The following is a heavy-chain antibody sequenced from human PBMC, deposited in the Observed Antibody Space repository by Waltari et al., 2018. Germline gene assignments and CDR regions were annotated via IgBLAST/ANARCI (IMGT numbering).Heavy chain of an antibody. CDR1: GGSFSGYY. Sequence: QVQLQQWGAGLLKPSEPLSLTRAVYGGSFSGYYWRWIREPPGKGLEWIGEINHSGSTNYNPSLKSRVTISVDTSKNQFSLKLSSVTAADTAVYYCARALYDFWSGTRAFDIWGQGTMVTVSS. CDR2: INHSGST. CDR3: ARALYDFWSGTRAFDI. D-gene: IGHD3-3*01. V-gene: IGHV4-34*01. J-gene: IGHJ3*02.